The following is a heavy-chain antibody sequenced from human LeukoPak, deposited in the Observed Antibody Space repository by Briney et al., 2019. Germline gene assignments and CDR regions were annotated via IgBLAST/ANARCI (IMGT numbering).Heavy chain of an antibody. V-gene: IGHV4-39*01. CDR1: DGSITTSSFC. CDR3: VRAVGSVAGPGDWFDP. D-gene: IGHD6-19*01. Sequence: SETLSLTCNVSDGSITTSSFCWGWVRQTPGKGLEWIGTFYYTGDTFYNRSLKSRVTITVDTSKDQFFLALSSVTAADTAVYYCVRAVGSVAGPGDWFDPWGPGILVTVSS. CDR2: FYYTGDT. J-gene: IGHJ5*02.